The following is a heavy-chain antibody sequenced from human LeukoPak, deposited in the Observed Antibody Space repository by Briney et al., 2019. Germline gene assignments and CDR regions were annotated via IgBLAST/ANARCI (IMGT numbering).Heavy chain of an antibody. CDR3: ANPHCSSTSCYWFDP. V-gene: IGHV3-23*01. CDR2: ITGSGSST. D-gene: IGHD2-2*01. Sequence: GGSLRLSXAASGFTFSSYAMTWVRQAPGKGLEWGSTITGSGSSTYYADSVKGRFTISRDNSKNTLYLQMNSLTAEDTAVYYCANPHCSSTSCYWFDPWGQGTLVTVSS. J-gene: IGHJ5*02. CDR1: GFTFSSYA.